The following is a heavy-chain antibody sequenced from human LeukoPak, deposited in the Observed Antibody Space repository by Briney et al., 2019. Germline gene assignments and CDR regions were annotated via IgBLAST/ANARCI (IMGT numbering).Heavy chain of an antibody. V-gene: IGHV3-48*03. D-gene: IGHD6-13*01. J-gene: IGHJ1*01. CDR3: AGNFGYSSSWNQQYFQH. Sequence: GGSLRLSCAASGFTFSSYEMNWVRQAPGKGLEWISYIRSSGSTIHYADSVKGRFTISRDNAKNSLYLQMNSLRAEDTADYYCAGNFGYSSSWNQQYFQHWGQGTLVTVSS. CDR1: GFTFSSYE. CDR2: IRSSGSTI.